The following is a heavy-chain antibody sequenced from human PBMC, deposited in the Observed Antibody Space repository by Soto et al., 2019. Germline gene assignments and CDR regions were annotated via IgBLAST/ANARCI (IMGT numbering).Heavy chain of an antibody. CDR2: ISWNSDTI. CDR1: GFTFDDYA. CDR3: ARDVWSQASGPPDS. Sequence: GGSLRLSCAASGFTFDDYAMHWVRQAPGKGLEWVTGISWNSDTIGYADSVKGRFTISRDNAKNSPYLQMNSLRAEDTAFYYCARDVWSQASGPPDSWGQGTLVTVSS. J-gene: IGHJ4*02. V-gene: IGHV3-9*01. D-gene: IGHD3-10*01.